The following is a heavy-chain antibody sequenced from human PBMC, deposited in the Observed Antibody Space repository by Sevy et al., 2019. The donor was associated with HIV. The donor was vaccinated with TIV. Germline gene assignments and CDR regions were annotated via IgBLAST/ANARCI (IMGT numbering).Heavy chain of an antibody. CDR3: ARYPIVVVPAAEYYFDY. V-gene: IGHV5-51*01. J-gene: IGHJ4*02. D-gene: IGHD2-2*01. Sequence: ASVKVSCKGSGYTFSNYWIGWVRQMPGKGLEWMGVIYPGDSDTRYSPSFQGQVNITADKSSSTAYLQWSSLKTSDTAIYYCARYPIVVVPAAEYYFDYWGQGTLVTVSS. CDR1: GYTFSNYW. CDR2: IYPGDSDT.